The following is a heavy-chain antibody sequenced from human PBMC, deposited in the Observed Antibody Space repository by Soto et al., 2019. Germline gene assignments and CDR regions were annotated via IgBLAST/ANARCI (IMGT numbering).Heavy chain of an antibody. V-gene: IGHV3-23*01. CDR1: GFTFSSYA. J-gene: IGHJ3*02. CDR3: AKEGSSRGGAFDI. Sequence: EVQLLESGGGLVQPGGSLRLSCAASGFTFSSYAMSWVRQAPGKGLEWVSAISGSGGSTYYADSVKGRFTTSRDNSENTLYLQMNSLRAEDTAVYYCAKEGSSRGGAFDIWGQGTMVTVSS. CDR2: ISGSGGST. D-gene: IGHD6-13*01.